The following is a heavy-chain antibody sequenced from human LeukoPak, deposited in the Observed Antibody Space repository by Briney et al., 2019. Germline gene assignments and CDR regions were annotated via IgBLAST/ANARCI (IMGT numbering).Heavy chain of an antibody. J-gene: IGHJ2*01. CDR3: ARSPHYYDRWYFDL. D-gene: IGHD3-22*01. V-gene: IGHV1-69*13. Sequence: VASVKVSCKASGGTFSSYAISWVRQAPGQGLEWMGGIIPIFGTANYAQKFQGRVTITADESTSTAYMELSSLRSEDTAVAYCARSPHYYDRWYFDLWGRGTLVTVSS. CDR1: GGTFSSYA. CDR2: IIPIFGTA.